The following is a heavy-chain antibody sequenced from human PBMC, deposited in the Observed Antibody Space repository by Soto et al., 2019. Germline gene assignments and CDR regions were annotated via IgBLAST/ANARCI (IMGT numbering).Heavy chain of an antibody. J-gene: IGHJ4*02. CDR2: INGDGSST. V-gene: IGHV3-74*01. CDR1: GFTFSSHW. Sequence: DVQLVQSGGGLVQPGGSLTLACAASGFTFSSHWMHWVRQAPGKGLVWVSRINGDGSSTSYADSVTGRFSISRDNAKNTLYLQMNSLTVEDTAVYYCARDTNGLPYWGLGTLVTVSS. D-gene: IGHD2-8*01. CDR3: ARDTNGLPY.